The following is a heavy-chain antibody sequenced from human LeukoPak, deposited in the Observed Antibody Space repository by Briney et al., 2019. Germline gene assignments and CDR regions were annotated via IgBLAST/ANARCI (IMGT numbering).Heavy chain of an antibody. D-gene: IGHD3-22*01. Sequence: SQTLSLTCTVSGGSISSGSYYWSWIRQPAGKGLEWIGHIYTSGSTNYNPSLKSRVTISVDTSKNQFSLKLSSVTAADTAVYYCARDRGGYDSSGYYWVHWGQGTLVTVSS. J-gene: IGHJ4*02. CDR3: ARDRGGYDSSGYYWVH. V-gene: IGHV4-61*09. CDR2: IYTSGST. CDR1: GGSISSGSYY.